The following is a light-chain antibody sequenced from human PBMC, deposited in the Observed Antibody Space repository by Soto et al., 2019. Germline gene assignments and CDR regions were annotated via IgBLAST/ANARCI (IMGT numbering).Light chain of an antibody. V-gene: IGKV3-20*01. CDR1: QSVSSSY. J-gene: IGKJ1*01. CDR3: QQYGSSPWT. Sequence: VLTQSPGTLSLSPGERATLSCRASQSVSSSYLAWYQQKPGQAPRPLIYGASSRAIGIPDRFSGSGSGTDFTLTISRLEPEDFAVYYCQQYGSSPWTFGQGT. CDR2: GAS.